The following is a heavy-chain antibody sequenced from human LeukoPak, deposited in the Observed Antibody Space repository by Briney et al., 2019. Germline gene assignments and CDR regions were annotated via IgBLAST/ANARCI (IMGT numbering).Heavy chain of an antibody. J-gene: IGHJ5*02. CDR2: ISSDGTSQ. D-gene: IGHD1-26*01. Sequence: GGSLRLSCVASGFISSDYWMHWVRQAPGKGLVWVSRISSDGTSQSYADSVKGRFTISRDNAKNTLYLQINSLGAEDTAVYYCGRWASTLTFDPRGQGTRVTVSS. CDR3: GRWASTLTFDP. V-gene: IGHV3-74*01. CDR1: GFISSDYW.